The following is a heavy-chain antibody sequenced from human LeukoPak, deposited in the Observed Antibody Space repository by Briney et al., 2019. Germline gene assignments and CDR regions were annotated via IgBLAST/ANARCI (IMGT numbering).Heavy chain of an antibody. CDR2: LYTSGDT. J-gene: IGHJ4*02. CDR1: GGSISSYY. V-gene: IGHV4-4*07. D-gene: IGHD4-17*01. CDR3: ASDEHDYGDYGTFDY. Sequence: PSETLSLTCTVSGGSISSYYWSWIRQPAGKGLEWIGRLYTSGDTNYNPSLKSRLTMSLDTSNNQFSLKLSSVTAADTAVYYCASDEHDYGDYGTFDYWGQGTLVTVSS.